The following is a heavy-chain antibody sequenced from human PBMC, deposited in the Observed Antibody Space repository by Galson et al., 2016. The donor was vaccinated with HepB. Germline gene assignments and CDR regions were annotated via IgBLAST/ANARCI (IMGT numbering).Heavy chain of an antibody. CDR2: IQQDGSER. Sequence: SLRLSCATSGFTFGSFWMNWVRQAPGKGPEWVAHIQQDGSERNYLDSVKGRFTISRDNAEQSLYLQMNSLRPDDTAVYYCVRASGWISDYCVQGTLDSVSS. J-gene: IGHJ4*02. V-gene: IGHV3-7*03. CDR1: GFTFGSFW. D-gene: IGHD1-1*01. CDR3: VRASGWISDY.